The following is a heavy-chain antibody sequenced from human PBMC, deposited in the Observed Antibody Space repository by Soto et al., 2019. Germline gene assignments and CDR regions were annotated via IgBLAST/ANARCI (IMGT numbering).Heavy chain of an antibody. V-gene: IGHV3-13*01. CDR1: GFTFSSYD. J-gene: IGHJ3*02. Sequence: GGSLRLSCAASGFTFSSYDMHWVRQATGKGLEWVSAIGTAGDTYYPGSVKGRFTISRENAKNSLYLQMNSLRAGDTAVYYCARGQGASWNSDAFDIWGQGTMVTVSS. CDR2: IGTAGDT. CDR3: ARGQGASWNSDAFDI. D-gene: IGHD1-7*01.